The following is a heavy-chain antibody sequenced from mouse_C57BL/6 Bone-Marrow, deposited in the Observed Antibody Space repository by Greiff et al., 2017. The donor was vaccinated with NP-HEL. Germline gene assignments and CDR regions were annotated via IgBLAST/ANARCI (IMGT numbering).Heavy chain of an antibody. V-gene: IGHV5-4*01. J-gene: IGHJ3*01. CDR2: ISDGGSYT. D-gene: IGHD2-3*01. CDR3: AIDGYYGAY. CDR1: GFTFSSYA. Sequence: DVKLVESGGGLVKPGGSLKLSCAASGFTFSSYAMSWVRQTPEKRLEWVATISDGGSYTYYPDNVKGRFTISRDNAKNNLYLQMSHLKSEDTAMYYCAIDGYYGAYWGQGTLVTVSA.